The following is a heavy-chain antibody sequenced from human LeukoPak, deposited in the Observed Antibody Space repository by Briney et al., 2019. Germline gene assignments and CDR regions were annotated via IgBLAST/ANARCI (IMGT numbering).Heavy chain of an antibody. CDR2: ISAYNGNT. CDR1: GFTFTSYG. V-gene: IGHV1-18*01. D-gene: IGHD3-16*01. J-gene: IGHJ4*02. Sequence: ASVKVSCKASGFTFTSYGISWVRLAPGQGLEWMGWISAYNGNTDYAQSLQGRVTMTIDTSTSTVYMELRSLRSDDTAVSYCARDVGRSYDLDYWGQGTLVTVSS. CDR3: ARDVGRSYDLDY.